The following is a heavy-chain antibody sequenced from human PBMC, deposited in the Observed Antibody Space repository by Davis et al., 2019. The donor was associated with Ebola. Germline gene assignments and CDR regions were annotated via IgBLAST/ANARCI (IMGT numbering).Heavy chain of an antibody. D-gene: IGHD3-10*01. V-gene: IGHV4-39*02. J-gene: IGHJ6*02. CDR1: GGSISSSSSY. Sequence: GSLRLSCTVAGGSISSSSSYWGWIRQPPGKGLEWIGNIYYSGRTSYNPSLKSRVTISVDTSKNHFSLRLDSVTAADTAVYYCARGRSFGSMVYAMDVWGQGTTVTVSS. CDR3: ARGRSFGSMVYAMDV. CDR2: IYYSGRT.